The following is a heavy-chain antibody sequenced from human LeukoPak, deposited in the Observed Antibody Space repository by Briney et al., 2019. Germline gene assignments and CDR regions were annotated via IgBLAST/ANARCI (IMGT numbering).Heavy chain of an antibody. D-gene: IGHD2-2*02. CDR1: GFTFSSSS. CDR3: ARGSHCSSTSCYTVEYFQH. V-gene: IGHV3-48*01. CDR2: ITASSSTE. Sequence: GGSLRLSCAASGFTFSSSSMNWVRQAPGRGLEWDSYITASSSTEYYADSVKGRFTISRDNAKNSLYLQMNSLRAEDTAVYYCARGSHCSSTSCYTVEYFQHWGQGTLVTVSS. J-gene: IGHJ1*01.